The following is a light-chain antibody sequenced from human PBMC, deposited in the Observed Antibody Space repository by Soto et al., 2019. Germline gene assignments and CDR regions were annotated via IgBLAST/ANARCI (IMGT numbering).Light chain of an antibody. V-gene: IGKV2-28*01. Sequence: DIVMTQSPVSLPVTPGEPASISCRSSQSLLHSNGYNYLDWYLQKPGQSPQLLIYVGSDRAAGVPDRLSGSGSGTEFTLQISSVEAEDVGVYYCMQSLQSPWTFGQGTKVEIK. CDR3: MQSLQSPWT. CDR2: VGS. CDR1: QSLLHSNGYNY. J-gene: IGKJ1*01.